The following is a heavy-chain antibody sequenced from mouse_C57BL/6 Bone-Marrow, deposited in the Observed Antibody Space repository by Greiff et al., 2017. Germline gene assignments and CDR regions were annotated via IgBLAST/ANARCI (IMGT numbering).Heavy chain of an antibody. CDR2: IYPGSGST. V-gene: IGHV1-55*01. J-gene: IGHJ4*01. CDR1: GYTFTSYW. D-gene: IGHD2-1*01. CDR3: GGRRGKSAMDY. Sequence: VQLQQPGAELVKPGASVKMSCKASGYTFTSYWITWVKQRPGQGLAWIGDIYPGSGSTNYNKKFKSKATLTVDTSSSTAYMQLSSLTSEDSAVYYCGGRRGKSAMDYWGQGTSVTVSS.